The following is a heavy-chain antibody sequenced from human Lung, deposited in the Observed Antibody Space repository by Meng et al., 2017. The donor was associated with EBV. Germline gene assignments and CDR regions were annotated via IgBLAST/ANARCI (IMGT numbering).Heavy chain of an antibody. V-gene: IGHV4-4*02. J-gene: IGHJ4*02. CDR2: VYHRGDT. Sequence: QGQLQEAGPGPVKASGTLFLTCTVSGDSISSDIWWSWVPQPPGNGLEWIGEVYHRGDTNYNQSLRSRVVISVDRSKNQFSLNLSSVTAADTAVYYCGRDQGRQLINHWGQGTLVTVSS. CDR1: GDSISSDIW. D-gene: IGHD1-1*01. CDR3: GRDQGRQLINH.